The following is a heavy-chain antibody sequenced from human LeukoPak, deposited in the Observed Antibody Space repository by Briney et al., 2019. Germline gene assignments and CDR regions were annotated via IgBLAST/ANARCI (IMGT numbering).Heavy chain of an antibody. CDR3: AKGRLWGRGGYHYSYMDV. CDR2: ISGSGCSP. Sequence: PGGSLRLSCEASGFTFSSDAMSWVRQAPGKGLEWVSAISGSGCSPYYADSVKGRFTVSRDNTKNPLYLQMSSLRVEDTALSYCAKGRLWGRGGYHYSYMDVWGKGTAVTISS. CDR1: GFTFSSDA. V-gene: IGHV3-23*01. J-gene: IGHJ6*03. D-gene: IGHD3-16*01.